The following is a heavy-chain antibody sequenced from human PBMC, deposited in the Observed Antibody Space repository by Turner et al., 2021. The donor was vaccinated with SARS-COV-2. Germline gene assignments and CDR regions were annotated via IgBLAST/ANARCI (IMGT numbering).Heavy chain of an antibody. CDR2: INYSGRT. V-gene: IGHV4-39*01. Sequence: QLQLQESGPGLVKASETLSLTCTVSGASIGSSRNYWGWIRQPPGKGLEWIGSINYSGRTYYKSSLKSRVTISVDTSKNQFSRKLSSVTAADTAVYYCARSRLSGVDDYWGQGTLVTVSS. D-gene: IGHD3-3*01. CDR1: GASIGSSRNY. J-gene: IGHJ4*02. CDR3: ARSRLSGVDDY.